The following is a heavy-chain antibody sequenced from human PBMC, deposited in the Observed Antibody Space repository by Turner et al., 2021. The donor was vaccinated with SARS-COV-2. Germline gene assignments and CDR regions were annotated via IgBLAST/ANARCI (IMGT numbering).Heavy chain of an antibody. CDR3: ARLPVGYYGSGSYYHYGMDV. CDR1: GGYVSSSSYY. D-gene: IGHD3-10*01. CDR2: IYYSGST. Sequence: HLQLQESDPGLRKPSETLSLTCAGSGGYVSSSSYYWGWIRQPPGKGLEWIGSIYYSGSTYYNPSLKSRVTISVYTSKNQFSLKLSSVTAADKAVYYCARLPVGYYGSGSYYHYGMDVWGQGSTVTVSS. J-gene: IGHJ6*02. V-gene: IGHV4-39*01.